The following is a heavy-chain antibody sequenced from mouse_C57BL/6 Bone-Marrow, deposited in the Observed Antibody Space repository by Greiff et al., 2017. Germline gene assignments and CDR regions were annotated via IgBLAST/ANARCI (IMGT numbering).Heavy chain of an antibody. CDR2: IYPGSGST. D-gene: IGHD2-5*01. J-gene: IGHJ1*03. CDR1: GYTFTSYW. V-gene: IGHV1-55*01. CDR3: AIGGIDSNYWYFDV. Sequence: VKLQQPGAELVKPGASVKMSCKASGYTFTSYWITWVKQRPGQGLEWIGDIYPGSGSTNYNEKFTSKATLTVDTSSSTAYMQLSSLTSEDSAVYCCAIGGIDSNYWYFDVWGTGTTVTVSS.